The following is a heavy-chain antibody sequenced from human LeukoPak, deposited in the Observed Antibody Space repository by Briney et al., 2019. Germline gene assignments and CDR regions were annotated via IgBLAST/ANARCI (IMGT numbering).Heavy chain of an antibody. V-gene: IGHV3-23*01. CDR1: GFTFNTYN. Sequence: GGSLRLSCAGSGFTFNTYNMNWVRQVPGKGLEWVSAISGSGGSTYYADSVKGRFTISRDNSKNTLYLQMNSLRAEDTAVYYCARDKPFGWGQGTLVTVSS. CDR2: ISGSGGST. D-gene: IGHD3-16*01. CDR3: ARDKPFG. J-gene: IGHJ4*02.